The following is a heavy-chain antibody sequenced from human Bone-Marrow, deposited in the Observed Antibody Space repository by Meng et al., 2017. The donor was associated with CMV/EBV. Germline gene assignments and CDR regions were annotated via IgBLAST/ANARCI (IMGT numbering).Heavy chain of an antibody. V-gene: IGHV4-34*01. J-gene: IGHJ3*02. Sequence: SETLSLTCAVYGTSFSDYSWTWIRHSPRKGLEWIGQINHRGSTNFNPSLMGRVTMSVDSSKEQFSLRLTSVTAADTAVYYCAGEIDIWGQGTAVTFSS. CDR1: GTSFSDYS. CDR3: AGEIDI. CDR2: INHRGST.